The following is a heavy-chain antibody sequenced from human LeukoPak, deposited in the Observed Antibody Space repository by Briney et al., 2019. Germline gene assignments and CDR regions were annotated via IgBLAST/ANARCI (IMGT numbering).Heavy chain of an antibody. CDR1: GFSFSSYG. CDR2: ISSSGGST. D-gene: IGHD3-16*02. CDR3: AKGATVRLGELSSLAFDY. Sequence: PGGTLRLSCAASGFSFSSYGMSWVRQAPGKGLEWVSGISSSGGSTYYTDSVKGRFTISRDNSKNTLYLQMNSLRAEDTAVYYCAKGATVRLGELSSLAFDYWGQGTLVTVSS. V-gene: IGHV3-23*01. J-gene: IGHJ4*02.